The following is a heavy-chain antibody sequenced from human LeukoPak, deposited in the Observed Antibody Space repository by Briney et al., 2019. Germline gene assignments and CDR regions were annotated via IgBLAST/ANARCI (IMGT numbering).Heavy chain of an antibody. CDR2: ISHSGST. D-gene: IGHD6-19*01. CDR1: GYSISSAYY. V-gene: IGHV4-38-2*02. J-gene: IGHJ4*02. CDR3: VRDSSGWSRDN. Sequence: SETLSLTCTVSGYSISSAYYWGWIRQPPGKGLEWVGSISHSGSTYYNPSLKSRVTISVDTSKIQFSLKRSSVTAADTAVYYCVRDSSGWSRDNWGQGTLVTVSS.